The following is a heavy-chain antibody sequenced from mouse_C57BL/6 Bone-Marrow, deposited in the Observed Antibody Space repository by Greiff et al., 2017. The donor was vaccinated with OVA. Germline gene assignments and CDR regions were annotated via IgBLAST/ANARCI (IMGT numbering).Heavy chain of an antibody. CDR3: AKGGAGYAMDY. CDR2: IHPNRGST. Sequence: QVQLQQPGAELVKPGASVKLSCKASGYTFTSYWMHWVKQRPGQGLEWIGMIHPNRGSTNYNEKFKSKATLTVDKSSSTAYMQLSSLTSEDSAVDYCAKGGAGYAMDYWGQGTSVTVSS. CDR1: GYTFTSYW. V-gene: IGHV1-64*01. J-gene: IGHJ4*01.